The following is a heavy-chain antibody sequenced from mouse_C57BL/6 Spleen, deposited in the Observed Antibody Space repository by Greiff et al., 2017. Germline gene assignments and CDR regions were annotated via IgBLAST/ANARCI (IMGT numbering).Heavy chain of an antibody. Sequence: VQLQESGAELARPGASVKLSCKASGYTFTSYGISWVKQRTGQGLEWIGEIYPRSGNTYYNEKFKGKATLTADKSSSTAYMELRSLTSEDSAVYFCAREPPIYYDYDGYAMDYWGQGTSVTVSS. CDR2: IYPRSGNT. J-gene: IGHJ4*01. D-gene: IGHD2-4*01. CDR1: GYTFTSYG. V-gene: IGHV1-81*01. CDR3: AREPPIYYDYDGYAMDY.